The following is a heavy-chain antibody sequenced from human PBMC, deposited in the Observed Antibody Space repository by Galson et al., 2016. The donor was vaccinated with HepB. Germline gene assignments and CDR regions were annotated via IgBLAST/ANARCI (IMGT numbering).Heavy chain of an antibody. D-gene: IGHD6-19*01. CDR1: GFSSSNYG. CDR2: IWYDGSNK. J-gene: IGHJ6*03. Sequence: SLRLSCAASGFSSSNYGMYWVRQAPGKGLEWVTVIWYDGSNKYYADSVKGRFTISRDNSKNTLYLQMNSLRAEDTAVYYCAREAHSSGWYNMDVWGKGTTVTVSS. CDR3: AREAHSSGWYNMDV. V-gene: IGHV3-33*01.